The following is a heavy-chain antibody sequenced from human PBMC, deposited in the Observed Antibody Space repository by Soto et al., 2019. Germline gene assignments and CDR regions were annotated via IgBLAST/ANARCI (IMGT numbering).Heavy chain of an antibody. CDR2: INPNSGGT. V-gene: IGHV1-2*04. CDR3: ARDINYGDWYYYYYGMDV. CDR1: GYTFTGYY. Sequence: GASVKVSCKASGYTFTGYYMHWVRQAPGQGLEWMGWINPNSGGTNYAQKFQGWVTMTRDTSISTAYMELSSLRAEDTAVYYCARDINYGDWYYYYYGMDVWGQGTTVTVSS. D-gene: IGHD4-17*01. J-gene: IGHJ6*02.